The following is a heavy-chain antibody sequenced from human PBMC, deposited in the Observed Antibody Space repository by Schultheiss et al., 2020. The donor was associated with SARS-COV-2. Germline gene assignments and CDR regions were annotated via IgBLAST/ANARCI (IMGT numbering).Heavy chain of an antibody. CDR2: ISYDGSNK. J-gene: IGHJ6*02. Sequence: GGSLRLSCTVSGFTFSSYTMSWVRQAPGKGLEWVAVISYDGSNKYYADSVKGRFTISRDNSKNTLYLQMNSLRAEDTAVYYCATAAQYCTSTSCYPHGSDVWGQGSTVTVSS. CDR3: ATAAQYCTSTSCYPHGSDV. CDR1: GFTFSSYT. V-gene: IGHV3-30*03. D-gene: IGHD2-2*01.